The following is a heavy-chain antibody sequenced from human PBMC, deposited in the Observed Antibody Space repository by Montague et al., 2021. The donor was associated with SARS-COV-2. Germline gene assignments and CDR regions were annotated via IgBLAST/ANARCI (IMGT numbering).Heavy chain of an antibody. V-gene: IGHV4-34*01. CDR3: ARGRRILLWFGELLSGGDYYGMDV. J-gene: IGHJ6*02. CDR2: INHSGST. Sequence: SETLSLTGAVYGGSFSGYYWSWIRQPPGKGLEWIGEINHSGSTNYNPSLKSRVTISVDTSKNQFSLKLSSVTAADTAVYYCARGRRILLWFGELLSGGDYYGMDVWGQGTTVTVSS. D-gene: IGHD3-10*01. CDR1: GGSFSGYY.